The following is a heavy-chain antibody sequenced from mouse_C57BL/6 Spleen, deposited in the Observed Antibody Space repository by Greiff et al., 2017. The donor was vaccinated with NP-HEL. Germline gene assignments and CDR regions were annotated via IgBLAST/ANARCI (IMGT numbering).Heavy chain of an antibody. Sequence: VQLQQSGPELVKPGASVKISCKASGYAFSSSWMNWVKQRPGKGLEWIGRIYPGDGDTNYNGKFKGKATLTADKSSSTAYMQLSSLTSEDSAVYFCARYGYYGSSGYFDVWGTGTTVTVSS. J-gene: IGHJ1*03. CDR1: GYAFSSSW. D-gene: IGHD1-1*01. CDR2: IYPGDGDT. CDR3: ARYGYYGSSGYFDV. V-gene: IGHV1-82*01.